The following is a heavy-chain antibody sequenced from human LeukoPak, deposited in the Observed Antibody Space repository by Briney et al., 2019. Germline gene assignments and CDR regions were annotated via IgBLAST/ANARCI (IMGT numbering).Heavy chain of an antibody. CDR1: GVSFSGYY. D-gene: IGHD6-13*01. CDR2: INHSGST. Sequence: NASETLSLTCAVYGVSFSGYYWSWVRQPPGEGLEWLGEINHSGSTNYNPSLKSRVTISVDTSKNQFSLKLSSVTAADTAVYYCARTFAWAAAGTYYYYGMDVWGQGTTVTVSS. V-gene: IGHV4-34*01. J-gene: IGHJ6*02. CDR3: ARTFAWAAAGTYYYYGMDV.